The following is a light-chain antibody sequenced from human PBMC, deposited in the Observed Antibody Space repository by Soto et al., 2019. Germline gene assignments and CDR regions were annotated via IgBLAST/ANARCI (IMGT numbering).Light chain of an antibody. J-gene: IGLJ2*01. CDR2: EVS. V-gene: IGLV2-23*02. Sequence: QSALTQPASVSGSPGQSITISCTGTSRDVGSYDLVTWYQQHPGKAPKVMIYEVSKRPSGLSNRFSASKSGNTASLTISGLQAEDEDDYYCSSYAGSTTYVVFGGGTKLTVL. CDR3: SSYAGSTTYVV. CDR1: SRDVGSYDL.